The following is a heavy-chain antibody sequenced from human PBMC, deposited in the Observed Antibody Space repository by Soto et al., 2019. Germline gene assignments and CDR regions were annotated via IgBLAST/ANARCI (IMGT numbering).Heavy chain of an antibody. CDR3: ARRYYNSDAFDF. Sequence: VGSLRLSCAASGFTFRTYSMNWVRQAPGKGLEWISYISGSSDTIYYADSVRGRFTIPRDNGGNSLYLQMNSLRAEDTAVYYCARRYYNSDAFDFWGQGTMVTVSS. D-gene: IGHD1-1*01. CDR1: GFTFRTYS. CDR2: ISGSSDTI. V-gene: IGHV3-48*01. J-gene: IGHJ3*01.